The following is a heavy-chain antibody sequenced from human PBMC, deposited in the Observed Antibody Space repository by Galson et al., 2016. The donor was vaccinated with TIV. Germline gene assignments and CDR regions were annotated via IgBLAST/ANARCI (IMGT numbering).Heavy chain of an antibody. V-gene: IGHV1-69*13. CDR1: EDTFSNHA. J-gene: IGHJ3*01. CDR2: IVPIFRTP. D-gene: IGHD3-22*01. Sequence: SVKVSCKASEDTFSNHAIRWARQAPGQGLEWMGRIVPIFRTPTYAQKFQGRVTLTAGESTSTAYMELSNLRSEDTAVYYCAREMYFYDSSRKGDAFDVWGHGTMVSVSS. CDR3: AREMYFYDSSRKGDAFDV.